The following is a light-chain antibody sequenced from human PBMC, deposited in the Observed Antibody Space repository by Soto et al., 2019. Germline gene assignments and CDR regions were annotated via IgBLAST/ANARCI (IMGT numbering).Light chain of an antibody. Sequence: EIVLTQSPATLSLSPGDRATLSCRASQSVSSYLAWYQQKPGQAPRLLIYDASNRATGIPDRFSGSGSGTDFTLTITSLEPEDFAVYYCHQRSNWPSTFGGGTTVEIK. V-gene: IGKV3-11*01. J-gene: IGKJ4*01. CDR3: HQRSNWPST. CDR1: QSVSSY. CDR2: DAS.